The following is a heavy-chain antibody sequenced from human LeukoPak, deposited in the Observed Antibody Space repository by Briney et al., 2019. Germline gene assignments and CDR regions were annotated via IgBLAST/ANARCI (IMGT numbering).Heavy chain of an antibody. CDR2: ISYDGSNK. Sequence: GGSLRLSCAASGFTFSSYGMHWVRQAPGKGLEWVAVISYDGSNKYYADSVKGRFTISRDNSKNTLYLQMNSLRAEDTAVYYCATPYYYDSSGSYAFDIWGQGTMVTVSS. CDR3: ATPYYYDSSGSYAFDI. CDR1: GFTFSSYG. V-gene: IGHV3-30*03. J-gene: IGHJ3*02. D-gene: IGHD3-22*01.